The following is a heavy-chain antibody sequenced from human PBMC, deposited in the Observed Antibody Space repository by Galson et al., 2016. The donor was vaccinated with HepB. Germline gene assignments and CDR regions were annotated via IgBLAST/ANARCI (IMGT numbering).Heavy chain of an antibody. V-gene: IGHV3-9*01. CDR3: AKDRLIAIDCSTTSCRVAFDS. J-gene: IGHJ4*02. Sequence: SLRLSCAASGFTFDDYAMHWVQQVPGKGLGWVSGLGWSGGSTGYADSVKGRFTISRENAKKSVSLQMNSMRAEETALYYCAKDRLIAIDCSTTSCRVAFDSWGQGTLVTVSA. CDR1: GFTFDDYA. CDR2: LGWSGGST. D-gene: IGHD2-2*01.